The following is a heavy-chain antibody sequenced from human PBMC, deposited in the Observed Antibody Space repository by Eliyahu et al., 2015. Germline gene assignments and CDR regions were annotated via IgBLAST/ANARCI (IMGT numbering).Heavy chain of an antibody. CDR3: ARGATVTPHDAFDI. J-gene: IGHJ3*02. D-gene: IGHD4-17*01. Sequence: QVQLQESGPGLVKPSQTLSXTCTVSXGSISSGXYYWSWIRQPPGKGLEWXGYXYYXGXTYSNPSLKSRVTISVDTSKNQFSLKLSSVTAADTAVYYCARGATVTPHDAFDIWGQGTMVTVSS. CDR1: XGSISSGXYY. CDR2: XYYXGXT. V-gene: IGHV4-30-4*01.